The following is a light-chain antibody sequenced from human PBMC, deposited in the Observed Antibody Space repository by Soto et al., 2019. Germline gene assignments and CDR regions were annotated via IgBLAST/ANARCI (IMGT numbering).Light chain of an antibody. CDR2: EVT. V-gene: IGLV2-23*02. Sequence: QSALTQPASVSGSPGQSITISCTGTSSDVGSYNLASWYQQHPGKAPKLMIYEVTKRPSGVSDRFSGSKSGNTASLAISGLRGEDEADYYCCSYAGSNYVFGTGTKVTVL. CDR3: CSYAGSNYV. CDR1: SSDVGSYNL. J-gene: IGLJ1*01.